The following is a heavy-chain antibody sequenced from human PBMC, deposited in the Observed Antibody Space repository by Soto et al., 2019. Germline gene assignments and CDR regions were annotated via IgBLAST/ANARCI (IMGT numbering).Heavy chain of an antibody. CDR2: IMPFSGSS. J-gene: IGHJ4*02. Sequence: SVKVSCKASGATFNTYGIGWVRQAPGQGLEWLGGIMPFSGSSNSAPKFQGRVSITADKSTNTAYLELSGLRSEDTAVYYCAREGYSNSYFDNWGQVTLVTVSS. D-gene: IGHD4-4*01. CDR3: AREGYSNSYFDN. CDR1: GATFNTYG. V-gene: IGHV1-69*06.